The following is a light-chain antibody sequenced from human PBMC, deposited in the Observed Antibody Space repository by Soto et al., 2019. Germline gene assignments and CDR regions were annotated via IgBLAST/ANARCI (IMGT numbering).Light chain of an antibody. Sequence: QSALTQPDSVSGSPGQSITISCTGTSSDVGAYNYVSWYQQHPGKAPKLMIFDVSNRPSGVSNRFSGSKSGNTASLTISGLQAEDEADYYCSSYTTATTRVFGGGTKQTVL. CDR1: SSDVGAYNY. CDR2: DVS. V-gene: IGLV2-14*01. CDR3: SSYTTATTRV. J-gene: IGLJ3*02.